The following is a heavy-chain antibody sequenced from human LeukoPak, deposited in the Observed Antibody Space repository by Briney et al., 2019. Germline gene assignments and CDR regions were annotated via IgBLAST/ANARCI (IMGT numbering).Heavy chain of an antibody. CDR3: ARDPRGSSGWLDY. CDR2: IKQDGSEK. CDR1: GFTFNTYW. Sequence: GGSLRLSCSASGFTFNTYWMSWVRQAPGKGLEWVANIKQDGSEKYYVDSVKGRFTISRDNAKNSLYLQMNSLRAEDTAVYYCARDPRGSSGWLDYWGQGTLVTVSS. D-gene: IGHD6-19*01. J-gene: IGHJ4*02. V-gene: IGHV3-7*04.